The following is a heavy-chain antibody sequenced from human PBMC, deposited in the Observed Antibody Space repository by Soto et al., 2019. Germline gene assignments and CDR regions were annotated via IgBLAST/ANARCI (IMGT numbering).Heavy chain of an antibody. V-gene: IGHV4-61*01. Sequence: QVQLQESGPGLVKPSETLSLICTVSGDSISSTSHYWSWIRQPPGKGLEWIGYLYDSGTTNYNLSLKSRVTISVDTSTNQVSLKLRSVTAADTAVYYCARTRRFGVGAWYDPWGQGTLVTVSS. CDR1: GDSISSTSHY. CDR2: LYDSGTT. D-gene: IGHD3-3*01. CDR3: ARTRRFGVGAWYDP. J-gene: IGHJ5*02.